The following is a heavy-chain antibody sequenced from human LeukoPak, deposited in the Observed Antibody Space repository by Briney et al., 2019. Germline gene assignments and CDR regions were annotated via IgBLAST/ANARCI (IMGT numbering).Heavy chain of an antibody. CDR3: ARAPLGYCSSTSCYAGTA. Sequence: SQTLSLTCTVSGGSISSGDYYWSWIRQPPGKGLEWIGYIYYSGSTYYNPSLKSRVTISVDTSRNQFSLKLRSVTAADTAVYYCARAPLGYCSSTSCYAGTAWGQGTLVTVSS. CDR1: GGSISSGDYY. CDR2: IYYSGST. D-gene: IGHD2-2*01. J-gene: IGHJ5*02. V-gene: IGHV4-30-4*01.